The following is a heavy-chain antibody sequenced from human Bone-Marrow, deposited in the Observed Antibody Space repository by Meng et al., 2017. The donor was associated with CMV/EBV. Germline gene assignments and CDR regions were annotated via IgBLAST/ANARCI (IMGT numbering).Heavy chain of an antibody. Sequence: GESLKISCAASGFTFSSYSMNWVRQAPGKGLEWVSSISSSSSYIYYADSVKGRFTISRDNAKNSLYLQMNSLRAEDTAVYYCASGWGENWGLYYYYYGMAVWGPGTTVTGSS. CDR3: ASGWGENWGLYYYYYGMAV. CDR2: ISSSSSYI. V-gene: IGHV3-21*01. D-gene: IGHD7-27*01. J-gene: IGHJ6*01. CDR1: GFTFSSYS.